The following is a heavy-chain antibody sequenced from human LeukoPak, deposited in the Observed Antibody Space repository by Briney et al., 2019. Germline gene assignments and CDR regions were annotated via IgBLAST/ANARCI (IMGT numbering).Heavy chain of an antibody. CDR2: ISSRSVNT. CDR3: ARGIHKTHCTTTSCYINWFDP. CDR1: GFTFSDYF. V-gene: IGHV3-11*06. J-gene: IGHJ5*02. D-gene: IGHD2-2*02. Sequence: GGSLRLSCAASGFTFSDYFMAWTRQAPGKGLEWVSYISSRSVNTNYADSVKGRFTISRDNAKNSLSLQMNSLRAEDTAVYYCARGIHKTHCTTTSCYINWFDPWGQGTLVTVSS.